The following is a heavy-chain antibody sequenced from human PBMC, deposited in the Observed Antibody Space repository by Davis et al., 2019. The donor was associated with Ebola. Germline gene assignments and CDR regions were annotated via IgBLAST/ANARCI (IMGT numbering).Heavy chain of an antibody. Sequence: GGSLRLSCAASGFTFSGSAMHWVRQASGKGLEWVGRIRSKANSYATAYAASVKGRFTISRDDSKNTAYLQMNSLKTEDTAVYYCTSRIAARRDLDYYYYGMDVWGQGTTVTVSS. V-gene: IGHV3-73*01. CDR3: TSRIAARRDLDYYYYGMDV. J-gene: IGHJ6*02. CDR2: IRSKANSYAT. CDR1: GFTFSGSA. D-gene: IGHD6-6*01.